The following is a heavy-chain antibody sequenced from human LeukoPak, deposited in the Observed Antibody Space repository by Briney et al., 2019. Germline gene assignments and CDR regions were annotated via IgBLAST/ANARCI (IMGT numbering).Heavy chain of an antibody. J-gene: IGHJ3*02. CDR3: ASSGSSGYFDAFDI. D-gene: IGHD3-22*01. CDR2: VNHSGST. Sequence: SETLSLTCAVYGGSFSGYYWSWIRQPPGKGLEWIGEVNHSGSTNYNPSLKSRVTISVDTSKNQFSLKLSSVTAADTAVYYCASSGSSGYFDAFDIWGQGTMDTVSS. V-gene: IGHV4-34*01. CDR1: GGSFSGYY.